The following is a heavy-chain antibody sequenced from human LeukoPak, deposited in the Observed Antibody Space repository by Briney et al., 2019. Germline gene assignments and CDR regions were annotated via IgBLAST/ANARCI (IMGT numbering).Heavy chain of an antibody. CDR2: ISSSGSTI. D-gene: IGHD3-10*02. V-gene: IGHV3-48*03. CDR3: AELGITMIGGV. J-gene: IGHJ6*04. CDR1: GFTFSSYA. Sequence: GGSLRLSCAASGFTFSSYAMIWVRQAPGKGLEWVSYISSSGSTIHYADAVKGRFTISRDNAKNSLYLQMNSLRAEDTAVYYCAELGITMIGGVWGKGTTVTISS.